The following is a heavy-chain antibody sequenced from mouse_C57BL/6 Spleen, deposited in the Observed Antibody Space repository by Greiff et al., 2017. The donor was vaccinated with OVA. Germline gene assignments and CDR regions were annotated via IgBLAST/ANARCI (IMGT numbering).Heavy chain of an antibody. CDR3: AREGPYGSSYWYFDV. CDR1: GYTFTDYY. V-gene: IGHV1-26*01. J-gene: IGHJ1*03. D-gene: IGHD1-1*01. Sequence: VQLQQSGPELVKPGASVKISCKASGYTFTDYYMNWVKQSHGKSLEWIGDINPNNGGTSYNQQFKGKATLTVDKSSSTAYMGLRSLTAEDSAVYYCAREGPYGSSYWYFDVWGTGTTVTVSS. CDR2: INPNNGGT.